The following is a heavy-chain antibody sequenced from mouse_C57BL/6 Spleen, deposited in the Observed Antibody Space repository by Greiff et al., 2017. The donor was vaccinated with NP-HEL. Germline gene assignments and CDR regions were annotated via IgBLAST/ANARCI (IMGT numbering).Heavy chain of an antibody. V-gene: IGHV1-64*01. CDR2: IHPNSGST. D-gene: IGHD1-1*01. Sequence: VQLQQSGAELVKPGASVKLSCKASGYTFTSYWMHWVKQRPGQGLEWIGMIHPNSGSTNYNEKFKSKATLTVDKSSSTAYMQLSSLTSEDSAVYYGARQDYGSSYRFAYWGQGTLVTVSA. CDR1: GYTFTSYW. CDR3: ARQDYGSSYRFAY. J-gene: IGHJ3*01.